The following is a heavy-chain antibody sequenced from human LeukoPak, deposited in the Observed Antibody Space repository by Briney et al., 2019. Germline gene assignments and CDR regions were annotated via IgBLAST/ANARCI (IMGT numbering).Heavy chain of an antibody. Sequence: PGGSLRLSCAASGFTFSSYAMSWVRQAPGKGLEWVSTINKNGGSIYYADSVKGRFTISRDNAKNSLYLQMNSLRAEDTAVYYCAQGGDTYYFDYWGQGTLVTVSS. V-gene: IGHV3-23*01. D-gene: IGHD3-10*01. J-gene: IGHJ4*02. CDR1: GFTFSSYA. CDR3: AQGGDTYYFDY. CDR2: INKNGGSI.